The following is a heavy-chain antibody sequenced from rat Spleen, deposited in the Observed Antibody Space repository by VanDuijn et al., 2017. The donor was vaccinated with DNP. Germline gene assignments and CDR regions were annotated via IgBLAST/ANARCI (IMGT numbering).Heavy chain of an antibody. D-gene: IGHD1-3*01. Sequence: EVQPVESGGDLVQPGRSLKLSCVASGFTFNNYWMTWIRQVPGKGLEWIASITSSGGSTYYQDSMKGRFIISRDNAKNTLYLQVSSLRSEDTATYYCARDYGSYPYYFDYWGQGVMVTVSS. CDR3: ARDYGSYPYYFDY. V-gene: IGHV5-31*01. CDR2: ITSSGGST. J-gene: IGHJ2*01. CDR1: GFTFNNYW.